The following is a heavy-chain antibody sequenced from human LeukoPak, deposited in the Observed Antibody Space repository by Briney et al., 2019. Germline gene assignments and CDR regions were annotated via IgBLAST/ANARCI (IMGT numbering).Heavy chain of an antibody. Sequence: ASVKVSCKASGYTFTSYGISWVRQAPGQGLEWMGWISAYNGNTNYAQKLQGRVTMTTDTSTSTAYMELRSLRSDDTAVYYCARGTTVTTNYYYMDVWGKGTTVTVSS. CDR1: GYTFTSYG. J-gene: IGHJ6*03. CDR2: ISAYNGNT. CDR3: ARGTTVTTNYYYMDV. D-gene: IGHD4-11*01. V-gene: IGHV1-18*01.